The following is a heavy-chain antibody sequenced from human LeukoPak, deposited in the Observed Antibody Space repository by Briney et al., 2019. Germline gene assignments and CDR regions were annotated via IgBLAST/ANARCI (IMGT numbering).Heavy chain of an antibody. D-gene: IGHD1-26*01. CDR3: ASYSGIYSAFEI. Sequence: PSETLSLTCTVSGYSISSGYYWGWIRQPPGKGLEWIGSIYHSGSTYYNPSLKSRVTISVDTSKNQFSLTLNAVTAADTAVYHCASYSGIYSAFEIWSQGTLVTVSS. CDR2: IYHSGST. J-gene: IGHJ3*02. V-gene: IGHV4-38-2*02. CDR1: GYSISSGYY.